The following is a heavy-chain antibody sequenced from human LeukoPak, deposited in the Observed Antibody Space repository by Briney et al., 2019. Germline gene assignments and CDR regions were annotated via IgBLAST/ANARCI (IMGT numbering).Heavy chain of an antibody. J-gene: IGHJ3*02. Sequence: SETLSLTCTVSGGSISSYDWSWIRQPAGKGLEWIGRIYTSGSTNYNPSLKSRVTMSVDTSKNQFSLKLSSVTAADTAVYYCACSTSDFWSGIHAFDIWGQGTMVTVSS. CDR3: ACSTSDFWSGIHAFDI. CDR2: IYTSGST. V-gene: IGHV4-4*07. CDR1: GGSISSYD. D-gene: IGHD3-3*01.